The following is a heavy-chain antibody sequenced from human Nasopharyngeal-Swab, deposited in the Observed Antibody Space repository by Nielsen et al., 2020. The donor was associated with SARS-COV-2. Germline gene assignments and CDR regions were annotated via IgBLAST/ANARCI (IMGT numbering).Heavy chain of an antibody. CDR3: VVGATGYYYMDV. CDR1: GGTFSSYA. CDR2: IIPIFGTA. Sequence: SVKVSCKASGGTFSSYAISWVRQAPGQGLEWMGGIIPIFGTASYAQKFQGRVTITADESTSTAYMELSSLRSEDTAVYYCVVGATGYYYMDVWGKGTTVTVSS. V-gene: IGHV1-69*13. D-gene: IGHD1-26*01. J-gene: IGHJ6*03.